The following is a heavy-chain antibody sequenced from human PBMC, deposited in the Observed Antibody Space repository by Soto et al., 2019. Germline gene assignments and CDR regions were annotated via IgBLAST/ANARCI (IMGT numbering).Heavy chain of an antibody. D-gene: IGHD6-13*01. J-gene: IGHJ6*01. Sequence: GESLKISCKGSGYSFTSYSIGWVRQMPGKGLEWMGIIYPGDSDTRYSPSFQGQVTISADKSISTAYLQWSSLKASDTAMYYCVRTSAAGEYYYAMGFWRQGTTDTVSS. V-gene: IGHV5-51*01. CDR3: VRTSAAGEYYYAMGF. CDR1: GYSFTSYS. CDR2: IYPGDSDT.